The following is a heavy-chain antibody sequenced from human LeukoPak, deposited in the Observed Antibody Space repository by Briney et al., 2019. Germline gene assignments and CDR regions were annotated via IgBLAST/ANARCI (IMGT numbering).Heavy chain of an antibody. V-gene: IGHV3-23*01. J-gene: IGHJ4*02. D-gene: IGHD3/OR15-3a*01. CDR2: ISNSGGRT. Sequence: GGSLRLSCAASGFTFSSYAMSWVRQAPGKGLEWVSAISNSGGRTYYADSVEGRFTISRDNSKNTLYLQMNSLRAEDTAVYYCTRAVAADDFSPGYWGQGTLLTVSS. CDR3: TRAVAADDFSPGY. CDR1: GFTFSSYA.